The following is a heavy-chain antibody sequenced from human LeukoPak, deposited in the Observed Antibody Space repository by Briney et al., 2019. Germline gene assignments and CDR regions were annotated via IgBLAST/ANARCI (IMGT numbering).Heavy chain of an antibody. Sequence: GGSLRLSCAASGFTFSNYEMHWVRQAPGKGLEWVSVIYSGGSTYYADSVKGRFTISRDNSKNTLYLQMNSLRAEDTAVYYCARDSRGYSYGYGAFDIWGQGTMVTVSS. CDR1: GFTFSNYE. J-gene: IGHJ3*02. V-gene: IGHV3-66*01. CDR2: IYSGGST. CDR3: ARDSRGYSYGYGAFDI. D-gene: IGHD5-18*01.